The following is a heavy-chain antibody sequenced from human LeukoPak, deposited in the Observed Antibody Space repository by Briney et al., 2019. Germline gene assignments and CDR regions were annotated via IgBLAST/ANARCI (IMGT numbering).Heavy chain of an antibody. CDR2: ISYDGSIK. J-gene: IGHJ4*02. CDR1: GFTFSTYA. Sequence: GGSLRLSCAASGFTFSTYAMHWLRQAPGRGLEWVTVISYDGSIKYYADSVKGRFTISRDNSKNTVYLQMHSLRDEDTAVYYCAKGGEMATVEESDYWGQGTLVTVSS. V-gene: IGHV3-30*18. CDR3: AKGGEMATVEESDY. D-gene: IGHD5-24*01.